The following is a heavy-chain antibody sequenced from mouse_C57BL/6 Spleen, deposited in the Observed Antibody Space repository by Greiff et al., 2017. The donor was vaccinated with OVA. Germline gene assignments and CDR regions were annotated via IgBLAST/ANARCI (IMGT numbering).Heavy chain of an antibody. Sequence: VQLKQPGAELVMPGASVKLSCKASGYTFTSYWMHWVKQRPGQGLEWIGEIDPSDSYTNYNQKFKGKSTLTVDKSSSTAYMQLSSLTSEDSAVYYCARGATVVASYYFDYWGQGTTLTVSS. CDR1: GYTFTSYW. CDR2: IDPSDSYT. J-gene: IGHJ2*01. CDR3: ARGATVVASYYFDY. D-gene: IGHD1-1*01. V-gene: IGHV1-69*01.